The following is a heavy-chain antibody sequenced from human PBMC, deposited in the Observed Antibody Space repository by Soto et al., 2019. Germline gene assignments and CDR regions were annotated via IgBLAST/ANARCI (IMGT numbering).Heavy chain of an antibody. V-gene: IGHV3-30-3*01. CDR2: ISSDGSSK. Sequence: QVQLVESGGGVVQPGRSLRLSCAASGFTFSPYALHWVRQAPGKGLEWVAVISSDGSSKYYADSVKGRFIISRDDSKNTLYLQMNSLTPKDTAVFYCARDTGAEGIDATGTPFASSFYYGMDVWGQGTTVTVSS. CDR3: ARDTGAEGIDATGTPFASSFYYGMDV. D-gene: IGHD6-13*01. CDR1: GFTFSPYA. J-gene: IGHJ6*02.